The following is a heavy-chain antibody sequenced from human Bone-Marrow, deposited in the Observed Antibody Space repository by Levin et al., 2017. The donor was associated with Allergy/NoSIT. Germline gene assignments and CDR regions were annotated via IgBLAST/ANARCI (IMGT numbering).Heavy chain of an antibody. CDR3: ATEKRFGDYDGFAF. J-gene: IGHJ4*02. V-gene: IGHV1-3*01. CDR1: GHTFTTYA. CDR2: INAGIGNT. Sequence: PVASVKVSCKASGHTFTTYAIHWVRQAPGQRPEWMGWINAGIGNTKYSEKFQDRVTFTRDKSANTASMELRSLGSEDTAVYYCATEKRFGDYDGFAFWGQGTLVTVSS. D-gene: IGHD4-17*01.